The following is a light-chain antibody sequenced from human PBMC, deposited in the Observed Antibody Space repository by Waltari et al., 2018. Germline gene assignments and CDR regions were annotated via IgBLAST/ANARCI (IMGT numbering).Light chain of an antibody. CDR2: EVS. CDR3: CSSTSTNAQL. J-gene: IGLJ3*02. V-gene: IGLV2-23*02. CDR1: SSGLGSYNL. Sequence: QSALTHPASLSGSPGHSITTSCTGISSGLGSYNLVSWYPQHPGKAPKLMIYEVSKRPSGVSNRFSGSKSGNTASLTISGLQAEDEADYYCCSSTSTNAQLFGGGTKLTVL.